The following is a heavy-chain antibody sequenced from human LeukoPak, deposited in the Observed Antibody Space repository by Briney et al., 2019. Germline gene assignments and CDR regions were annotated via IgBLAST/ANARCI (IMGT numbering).Heavy chain of an antibody. Sequence: ASVKVSCKASGYTFTSYGISWVRQAPGQGLEWMGWISAYNGNTNYAQKLQGRVTMTTDTSTSTAYMELRGLRSDDTAVYYCARGNLVSSRTPFDYWGQGTLVTVSS. J-gene: IGHJ4*02. CDR2: ISAYNGNT. CDR3: ARGNLVSSRTPFDY. CDR1: GYTFTSYG. D-gene: IGHD6-13*01. V-gene: IGHV1-18*01.